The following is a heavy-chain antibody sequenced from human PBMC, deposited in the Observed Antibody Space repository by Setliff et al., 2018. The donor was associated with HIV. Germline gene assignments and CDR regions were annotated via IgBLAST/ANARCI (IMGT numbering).Heavy chain of an antibody. V-gene: IGHV3-21*01. D-gene: IGHD1-26*01. CDR2: ISSSGSYI. CDR1: GFTFITST. J-gene: IGHJ4*02. Sequence: RLSCAVSGFTFITSTMNWVRQAPGKGLEWVASISSSGSYIHFADSVKGRFTISRDNAKNSQYLLMSDLRAEDTAVYYCAAVFTGEPGRSLDYWGQGTPVTVSS. CDR3: AAVFTGEPGRSLDY.